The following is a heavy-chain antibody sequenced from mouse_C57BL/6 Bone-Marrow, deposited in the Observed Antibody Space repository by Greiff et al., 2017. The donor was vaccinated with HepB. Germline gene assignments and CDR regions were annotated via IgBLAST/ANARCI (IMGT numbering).Heavy chain of an antibody. V-gene: IGHV1-81*01. CDR1: GYTFTSYG. Sequence: QVQLQQSGAELARPGASVKLSCKASGYTFTSYGISWVKQRTGQGLEWIGEIYPRSGNTYYNEKFKGKATLTADKSSSTAYMELRSLTSEDSAVYFCASPNDGSSYVDYFDYWGQGTTLTVSS. D-gene: IGHD1-1*01. CDR3: ASPNDGSSYVDYFDY. J-gene: IGHJ2*01. CDR2: IYPRSGNT.